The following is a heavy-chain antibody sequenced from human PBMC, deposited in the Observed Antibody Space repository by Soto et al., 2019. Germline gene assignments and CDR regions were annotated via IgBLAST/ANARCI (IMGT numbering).Heavy chain of an antibody. Sequence: EVQLLESGGGLVQPGGSLRLSCAASGFTFSSYAMSWVRQAPGKGLEWVSAVSGSGGSTYYADSVKGRFTISRDNSKNTLYLQMNSLRAEDTAVYYCAKDAKPRTMIVVVIDYWGQGTLVTVSS. D-gene: IGHD3-22*01. V-gene: IGHV3-23*01. CDR2: VSGSGGST. J-gene: IGHJ4*02. CDR1: GFTFSSYA. CDR3: AKDAKPRTMIVVVIDY.